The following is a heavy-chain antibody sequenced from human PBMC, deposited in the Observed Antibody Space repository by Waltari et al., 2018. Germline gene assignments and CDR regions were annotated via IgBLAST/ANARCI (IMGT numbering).Heavy chain of an antibody. CDR3: ATYIGASIGTAAFDV. J-gene: IGHJ3*01. CDR1: GGSITSNRHY. Sequence: QLQLQESGPGLGKPSETLSLTCIVSGGSITSNRHYWAWIRQPPGHGLEWIGTMSYNGATYSSPSLKSRVTVSRDTSKNHLSLTLGSVTAADTAVYYCATYIGASIGTAAFDVWGQGTMVTVSS. D-gene: IGHD5-12*01. CDR2: MSYNGAT. V-gene: IGHV4-39*02.